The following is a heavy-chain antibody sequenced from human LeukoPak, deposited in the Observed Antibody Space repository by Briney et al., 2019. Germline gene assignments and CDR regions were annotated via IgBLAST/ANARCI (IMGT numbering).Heavy chain of an antibody. J-gene: IGHJ5*02. CDR2: IYYSGST. Sequence: SETLSLTCTVSGGPISSGDYYWSWIRQPPGKGLEWIGYIYYSGSTYYNPSLKSRVTISVGTSKNQFSLKLSSVTAADTAVYYCARVNSSSWYVGKWFDPWGQGTLVTVSS. CDR1: GGPISSGDYY. CDR3: ARVNSSSWYVGKWFDP. V-gene: IGHV4-30-4*01. D-gene: IGHD6-13*01.